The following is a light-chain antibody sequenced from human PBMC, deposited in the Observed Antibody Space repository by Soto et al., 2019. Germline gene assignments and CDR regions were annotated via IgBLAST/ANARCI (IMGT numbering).Light chain of an antibody. CDR2: ENN. CDR1: SSNIGNNY. V-gene: IGLV1-51*02. CDR3: GTCDSSLSARV. Sequence: QSVLTQPPSVSAAPGQKVTISCSGSSSNIGNNYVSWYQQFPGTAPKLLIYENNKRPSGIPARFSGSKSGTSATLGITGLQTGDEADYYCGTCDSSLSARVFGGGTKLTVL. J-gene: IGLJ3*02.